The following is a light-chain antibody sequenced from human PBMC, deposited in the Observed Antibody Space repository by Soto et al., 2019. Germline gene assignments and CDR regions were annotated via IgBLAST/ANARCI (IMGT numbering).Light chain of an antibody. CDR1: SSDVGACIY. CDR2: EVS. CDR3: SSYTSSRAPV. V-gene: IGLV2-14*01. Sequence: SPLTQRPSVSGSPGQSITFSSTGTSSDVGACIYVFWYQQHPGKAPKLMIYEVSNRPSGVSHRFSGSKSDNTASLTISGLQTDDEADYYCSSYTSSRAPVVGTATKVTAL. J-gene: IGLJ1*01.